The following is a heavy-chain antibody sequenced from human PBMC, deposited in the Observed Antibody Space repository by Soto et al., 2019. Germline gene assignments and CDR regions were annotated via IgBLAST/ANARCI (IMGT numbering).Heavy chain of an antibody. J-gene: IGHJ4*02. V-gene: IGHV4-4*07. CDR2: LYNDERT. CDR1: GDSVSSHY. CDR3: ASEPLAHPYFDF. Sequence: SETLSLTCTVSGDSVSSHYWSWIRQPAGKGLEWLGRLYNDERTNYNPSLKSRVTMSMDTSKNQFSLKLTSVTAAASAVYFCASEPLAHPYFDFWGQGILVTVSS.